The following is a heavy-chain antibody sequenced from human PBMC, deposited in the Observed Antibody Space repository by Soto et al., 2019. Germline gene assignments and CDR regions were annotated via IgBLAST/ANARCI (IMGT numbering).Heavy chain of an antibody. CDR3: ARERYSCYDFYY. D-gene: IGHD5-12*01. V-gene: IGHV5-10-1*01. CDR1: GYSFTNYW. Sequence: EVQLVQSGAEVKKPGESLRISCKGSGYSFTNYWISWVRQMPGKGLEWMGRIDPSDSYTNYSPSFQGHVTISADKSISTAYLQWSSLKASDTAMYYCARERYSCYDFYYWGQGTLVTVSS. J-gene: IGHJ4*02. CDR2: IDPSDSYT.